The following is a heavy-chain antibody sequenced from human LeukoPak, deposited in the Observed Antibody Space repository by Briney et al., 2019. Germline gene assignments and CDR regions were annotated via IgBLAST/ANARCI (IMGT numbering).Heavy chain of an antibody. D-gene: IGHD3-22*01. CDR1: GFTFSSYV. CDR3: AKHRFESGGYHSTD. J-gene: IGHJ4*02. Sequence: QPGGSLRLSCAAPGFTFSSYVMSWVRQAPGKGLEWVSVISGSGGSTNYADSVKGRFTISRDNSKNTLYLQMNSLRDEDTAVYYCAKHRFESGGYHSTDWGQGTLVTVSS. V-gene: IGHV3-23*01. CDR2: ISGSGGST.